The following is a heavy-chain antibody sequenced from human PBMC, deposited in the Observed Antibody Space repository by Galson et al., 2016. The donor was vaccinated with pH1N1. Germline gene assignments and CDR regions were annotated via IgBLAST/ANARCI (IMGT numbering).Heavy chain of an antibody. CDR3: ASGRPPGIRGPGWGPWFGP. J-gene: IGHJ5*02. D-gene: IGHD6-6*01. CDR2: ITSGDRK. Sequence: SLRLSCAASGFIFSSYGMNWVRQAPGKGLEWVSTITSGDRKFYVDSVEGRFTISRDNSKNILYLQMNNPRAEDTATYYCASGRPPGIRGPGWGPWFGPWGRGTLVTVSS. V-gene: IGHV3-23*01. CDR1: GFIFSSYG.